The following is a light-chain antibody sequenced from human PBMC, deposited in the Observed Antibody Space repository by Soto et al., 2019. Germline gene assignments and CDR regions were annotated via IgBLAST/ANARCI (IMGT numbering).Light chain of an antibody. Sequence: DIVVTQSPLSLSVTPGEPASISCRSSQSLLHSTGYYYLDWYLQKSGQSPQLQIYLGSNRASGVPDRVSGSGSGTDFTLKISRVEAEDVGIYYCMQALQPPVTFGPGTKVDI. CDR3: MQALQPPVT. CDR2: LGS. CDR1: QSLLHSTGYYY. V-gene: IGKV2-28*01. J-gene: IGKJ3*01.